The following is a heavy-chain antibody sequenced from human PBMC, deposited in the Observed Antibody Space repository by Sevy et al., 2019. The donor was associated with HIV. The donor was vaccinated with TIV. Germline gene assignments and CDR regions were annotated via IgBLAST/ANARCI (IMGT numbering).Heavy chain of an antibody. CDR3: AKALDSSGYLVLDY. CDR1: GFTFDDYA. J-gene: IGHJ4*02. D-gene: IGHD3-22*01. V-gene: IGHV3-9*01. CDR2: ISWNSGSI. Sequence: GGSLRLSCAASGFTFDDYAMHWVRQAPGKGLEWVSGISWNSGSIGYADSVKGRFTISRDNAKNSLYLQMNSLRAEDTALYYCAKALDSSGYLVLDYWGQGTLLTVSS.